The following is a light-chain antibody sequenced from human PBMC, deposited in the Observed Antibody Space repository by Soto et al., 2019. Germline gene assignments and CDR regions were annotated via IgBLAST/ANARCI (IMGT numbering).Light chain of an antibody. J-gene: IGKJ1*01. CDR3: LQYGSSPRT. V-gene: IGKV3-20*01. CDR1: QSVSSSY. CDR2: GAS. Sequence: EIVLTQSPGTLSLSPGERATLSCRASQSVSSSYLAWYQQKPGQAPRLLIYGASTRATGIPDRFSGSGSGTGFTLTISRLEPEGFTMYYCLQYGSSPRTFRQGTKVEIK.